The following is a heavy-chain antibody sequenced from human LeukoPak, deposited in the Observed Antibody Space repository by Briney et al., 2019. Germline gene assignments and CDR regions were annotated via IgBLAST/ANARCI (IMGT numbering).Heavy chain of an antibody. D-gene: IGHD3/OR15-3a*01. Sequence: GRSLRLSCAASGFTFSSYGMHWVRQAPGKGLEWVAVISYDGSNKYCADSVKGRFTISRDNSKNTLYLQMNSLRAEDTAVCYCAKEDFLDAFDIWGQGTMVTVSS. CDR2: ISYDGSNK. J-gene: IGHJ3*02. CDR1: GFTFSSYG. V-gene: IGHV3-30*18. CDR3: AKEDFLDAFDI.